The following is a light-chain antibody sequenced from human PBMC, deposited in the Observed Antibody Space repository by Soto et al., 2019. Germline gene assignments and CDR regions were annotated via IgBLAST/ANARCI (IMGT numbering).Light chain of an antibody. Sequence: EIVMTQSPATLSVSPGGRATLSCRASQSISEFLAWYQQKPGQAPRLLIYDASNRATGTPARFSGSGSGTDFTLTISSLEAEDFALYYCQQRSKWPVTFGGGTKVDIK. CDR1: QSISEF. V-gene: IGKV3-11*01. CDR2: DAS. CDR3: QQRSKWPVT. J-gene: IGKJ4*01.